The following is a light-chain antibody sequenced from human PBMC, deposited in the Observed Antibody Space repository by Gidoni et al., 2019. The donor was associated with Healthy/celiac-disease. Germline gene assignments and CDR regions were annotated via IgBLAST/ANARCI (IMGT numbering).Light chain of an antibody. V-gene: IGKV1-33*01. J-gene: IGKJ5*01. Sequence: DIQMTQSPSSLSASVGDRVTITCQASQDISNYLNWYQQKPGKDPKLLIYDASNLETGVPSRFSGSGSGTDFTFTISSLQPEDIATYYCQQYDNRPLITFGQETRLEIK. CDR1: QDISNY. CDR3: QQYDNRPLIT. CDR2: DAS.